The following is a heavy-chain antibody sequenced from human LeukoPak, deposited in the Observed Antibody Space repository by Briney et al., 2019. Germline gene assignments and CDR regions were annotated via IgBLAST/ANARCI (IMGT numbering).Heavy chain of an antibody. CDR2: ISGTLTT. CDR3: ARDGSGYYGSGTYQIDP. CDR1: GFPFSDYA. V-gene: IGHV3-23*01. J-gene: IGHJ5*02. Sequence: PGGSLRLSCAASGFPFSDYAMTWIRQAPGTGLEWVAFISGTLTTFYSDSVRGRFTISRDNSKNTLYLQMNSLRVGDTVVYYCARDGSGYYGSGTYQIDPWGQGTLVTVSS. D-gene: IGHD3-10*01.